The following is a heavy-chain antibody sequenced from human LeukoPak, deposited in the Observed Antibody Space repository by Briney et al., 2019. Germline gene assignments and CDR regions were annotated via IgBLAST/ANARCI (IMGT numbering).Heavy chain of an antibody. J-gene: IGHJ4*02. CDR2: IKQDGSEK. D-gene: IGHD3-3*01. CDR3: ARMQRITIFGVVITPFDY. CDR1: GITFSSYW. V-gene: IGHV3-7*01. Sequence: PGGSLRLSCAASGITFSSYWMSWVRQAPGKGLEWVANIKQDGSEKYYVDSVKGRFTISRDNAKNSLYLQMNSLRAEDTAVYYCARMQRITIFGVVITPFDYWGQGTLVTVSS.